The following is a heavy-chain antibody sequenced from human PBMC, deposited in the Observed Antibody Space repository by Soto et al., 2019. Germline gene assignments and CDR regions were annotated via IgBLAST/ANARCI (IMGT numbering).Heavy chain of an antibody. CDR2: ICSSSIYI. J-gene: IGHJ4*02. CDR1: GFTFSSYS. V-gene: IGHV3-21*01. CDR3: ARDLVVAEKNTDVFVVPKTGFFDY. Sequence: GGSLRLSCAASGFTFSSYSMNWVRQAPGKGLEWVSSICSSSIYIYYADSVKGRFTISRDNAKNSLYLQMNSLRAEDTAVYYCARDLVVAEKNTDVFVVPKTGFFDYWGQGTLVTVSS. D-gene: IGHD3-3*01.